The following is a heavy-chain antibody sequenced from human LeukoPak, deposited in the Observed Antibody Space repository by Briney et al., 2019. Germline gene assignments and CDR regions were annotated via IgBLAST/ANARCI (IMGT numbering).Heavy chain of an antibody. CDR1: GASISDYY. D-gene: IGHD6-13*01. V-gene: IGHV4-59*13. CDR2: IYYSGST. CDR3: ARAKAAAGIDYFDY. J-gene: IGHJ4*02. Sequence: PSETLSLTCTVSGASISDYYWNWIRQPPGKGLEWIGYIYYSGSTNYNPSLKSRVTISVDTSKNQFSLKLSSVTAADTAVYYCARAKAAAGIDYFDYWGQETLVTVSS.